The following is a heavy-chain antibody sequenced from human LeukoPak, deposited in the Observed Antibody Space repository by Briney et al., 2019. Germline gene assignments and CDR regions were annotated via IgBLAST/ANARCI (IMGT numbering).Heavy chain of an antibody. Sequence: PSETLSLTCTVSGYSISSGYYWGWIRQPPGKGLEWIGSIYHSGSTYYNPSLKSRVTISVDTSKNQFSLKLSSVTAADTAAYYCASLLFMQWLAWGQGTLVTVSS. CDR3: ASLLFMQWLA. V-gene: IGHV4-38-2*02. D-gene: IGHD6-19*01. CDR1: GYSISSGYY. CDR2: IYHSGST. J-gene: IGHJ5*02.